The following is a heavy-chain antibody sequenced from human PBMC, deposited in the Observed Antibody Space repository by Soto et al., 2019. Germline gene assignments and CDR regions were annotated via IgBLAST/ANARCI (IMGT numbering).Heavy chain of an antibody. V-gene: IGHV4-34*09. CDR2: IYYTESA. J-gene: IGHJ4*02. Sequence: PSETLSLTCAVHGGSFSGYYWDWIRQRPGKGLEWIGYIYYTESAYYNPSLRSRLTISVDTSKNQFSLRLTSVTAADTAVYYCARDGSGYASFDFWGQGTLVTVSS. CDR3: ARDGSGYASFDF. CDR1: GGSFSGYY. D-gene: IGHD5-12*01.